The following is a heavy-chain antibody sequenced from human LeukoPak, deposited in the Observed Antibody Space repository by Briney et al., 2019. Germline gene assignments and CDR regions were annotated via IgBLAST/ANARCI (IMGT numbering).Heavy chain of an antibody. CDR2: IHYSVNT. V-gene: IGHV4-31*03. CDR1: GHSLNRRGY. J-gene: IGHJ4*02. Sequence: TLSHICNVSGHSLNRRGYWSWIRQHPDKGLELIGYIHYSVNTYYSPSLKSRVSIYVDICQNQVSVILDPVPSAATAVYFCAGIVLKEAAQFDFWGQGTLVTVSS. D-gene: IGHD2-8*01. CDR3: AGIVLKEAAQFDF.